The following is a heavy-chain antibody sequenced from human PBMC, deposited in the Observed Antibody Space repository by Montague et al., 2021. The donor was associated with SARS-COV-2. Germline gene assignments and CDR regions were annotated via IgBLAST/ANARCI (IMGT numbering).Heavy chain of an antibody. V-gene: IGHV6-1*01. J-gene: IGHJ4*02. CDR2: TYYRSKWYS. CDR3: VRYSGWFYFDF. D-gene: IGHD6-19*01. Sequence: CAISGDSVSSNSLAWSWNRQSPSRGLERLGRTYYRSKWYSDYAPSVRGRLTVNPDASKNEFSLELNYVTPEDTAVYYCVRYSGWFYFDFWGQGTLVTVSS. CDR1: GDSVSSNSLA.